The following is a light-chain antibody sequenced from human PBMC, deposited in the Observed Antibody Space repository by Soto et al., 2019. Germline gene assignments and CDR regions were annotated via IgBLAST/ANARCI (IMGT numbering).Light chain of an antibody. CDR1: QSVSSY. Sequence: EIVLTQSPATLSLSPGERATLSCRASQSVSSYLAWYQQKPGQAPRLLIYDASNRATGIPARFSGSGSGTDFTLTISSLEHEDLAVYYCQQRSNWPPTFGQGTKLEIK. J-gene: IGKJ2*01. V-gene: IGKV3-11*01. CDR2: DAS. CDR3: QQRSNWPPT.